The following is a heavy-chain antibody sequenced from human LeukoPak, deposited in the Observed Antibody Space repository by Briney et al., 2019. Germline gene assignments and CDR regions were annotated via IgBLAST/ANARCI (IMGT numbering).Heavy chain of an antibody. CDR2: ISAYNGNT. Sequence: ASVKVSCKASGYTFTSYGISWVRQAPGQGLEWMGWISAYNGNTNYAQKFQGRVTITRNTSISTAYMELSSLRSEDTAVYYCARDGHRRFYYDSSGYRFDYWGQGTLVTVSS. J-gene: IGHJ4*02. V-gene: IGHV1-18*01. D-gene: IGHD3-22*01. CDR1: GYTFTSYG. CDR3: ARDGHRRFYYDSSGYRFDY.